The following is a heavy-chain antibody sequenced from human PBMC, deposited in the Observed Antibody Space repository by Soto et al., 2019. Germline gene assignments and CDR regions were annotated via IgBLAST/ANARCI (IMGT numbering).Heavy chain of an antibody. CDR3: VKHGGRLNWFDP. V-gene: IGHV4-39*01. Sequence: SSETLSLTCTVSGASITSSSYYWGWIRQPPGKGLEWIGSISYGGSTFYNPPLKSRVTISLDTSKNQFSLKLSSVTAADTAVYYCVKHGGRLNWFDPWGQGTLVTVSS. D-gene: IGHD3-16*01. J-gene: IGHJ5*02. CDR1: GASITSSSYY. CDR2: ISYGGST.